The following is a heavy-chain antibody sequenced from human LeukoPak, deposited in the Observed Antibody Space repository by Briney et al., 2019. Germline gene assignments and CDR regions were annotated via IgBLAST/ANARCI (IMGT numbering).Heavy chain of an antibody. CDR2: ISYDGSNK. Sequence: GGSLRLSCAASGFTFSSYGMHWVRQAPGKGLEWVAVISYDGSNKYYADYVKGRFTISRDNSKNTLYLQMNSLRAEDTAVYYCAKDRDIVVVPAAIRQGLDYWGQGTLVTVSS. D-gene: IGHD2-2*01. CDR1: GFTFSSYG. V-gene: IGHV3-30*18. CDR3: AKDRDIVVVPAAIRQGLDY. J-gene: IGHJ4*02.